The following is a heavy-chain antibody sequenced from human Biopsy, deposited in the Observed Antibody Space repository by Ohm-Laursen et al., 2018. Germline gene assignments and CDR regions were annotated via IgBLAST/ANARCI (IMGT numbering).Heavy chain of an antibody. D-gene: IGHD3-22*01. CDR3: ARDYDTSGYYYVS. J-gene: IGHJ5*02. CDR1: GGSISNNNYY. V-gene: IGHV4-39*01. Sequence: TLSLTCPVSGGSISNNNYYWGWIRQPPGKGLEWIGSIFYRGSTHYKPSLKSRVNMSVDTSKNQFSLKLNSVTAADTAVYYCARDYDTSGYYYVSWGQGTLVTVSS. CDR2: IFYRGST.